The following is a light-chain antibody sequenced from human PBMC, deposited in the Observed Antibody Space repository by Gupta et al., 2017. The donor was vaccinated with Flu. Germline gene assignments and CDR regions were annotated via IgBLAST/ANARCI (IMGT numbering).Light chain of an antibody. J-gene: IGKJ1*01. CDR3: QQYETEPRT. V-gene: IGKV3D-20*01. CDR1: RTVRDY. Sequence: DIVLTQSPATVYLSPGEGATLSCWASRTVRDYIAWYQLKPGLAPRLLLYDASRRATGIPDRFSGSGSGRDFTLTLKTLETEDLAVYSCQQYETEPRTFGQGTRVEIK. CDR2: DAS.